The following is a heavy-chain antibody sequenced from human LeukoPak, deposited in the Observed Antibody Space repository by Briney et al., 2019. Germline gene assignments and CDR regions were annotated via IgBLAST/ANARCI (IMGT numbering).Heavy chain of an antibody. CDR3: ARDISGYYPFDY. Sequence: GGSLRLSCAASGFTFSSYEMNWVRQAPGKGLEWVSDISSSGSTIYYADSVKGRFTISRDNAKNSLYLQMNSLRAEDTAVYYCARDISGYYPFDYWGQGTLVTVSS. D-gene: IGHD3-22*01. V-gene: IGHV3-48*03. CDR1: GFTFSSYE. J-gene: IGHJ4*02. CDR2: ISSSGSTI.